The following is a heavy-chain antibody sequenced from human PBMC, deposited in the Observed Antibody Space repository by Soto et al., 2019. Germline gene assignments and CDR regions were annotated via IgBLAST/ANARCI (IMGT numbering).Heavy chain of an antibody. CDR2: INHSGST. CDR3: ARDKITGLFDY. CDR1: GGTFIGYY. J-gene: IGHJ4*02. D-gene: IGHD2-8*02. Sequence: SSQTLSLTCAVYGGTFIGYYSTWIRQPPGTGLEWIGEINHSGSTNYNPSLKSRVTISVDTSKNQFSLKLTSVTAADTAVYYCARDKITGLFDYWGQGTLVTVSS. V-gene: IGHV4-34*01.